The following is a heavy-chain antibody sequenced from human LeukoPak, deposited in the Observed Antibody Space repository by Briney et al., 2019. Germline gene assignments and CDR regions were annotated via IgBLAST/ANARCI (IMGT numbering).Heavy chain of an antibody. CDR2: IGTAGDT. Sequence: GGSLRLSCTASGFPFSDYSMNWVRQAPGKGLEWVSTIGTAGDTYYADSVKGRFTISRDSSKNTLFLQMTSLRADDTALYYCATKTPGNYPYHSWGQGTLVTVSP. V-gene: IGHV3-23*01. D-gene: IGHD3-22*01. CDR3: ATKTPGNYPYHS. CDR1: GFPFSDYS. J-gene: IGHJ4*02.